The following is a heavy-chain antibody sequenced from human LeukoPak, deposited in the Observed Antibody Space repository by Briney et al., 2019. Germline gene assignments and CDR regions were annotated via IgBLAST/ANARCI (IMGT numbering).Heavy chain of an antibody. Sequence: GGSLRLSCAASGFGFSNFWMSWVRQAPGKGPEWVANIKEDGSLKNYVDSVEGRFTVSRDNAKNTLYLQMNSLRAEDTALYHCTRAPPTTTDYGDYLTRWDYFDYWGQGTLVTVSS. V-gene: IGHV3-7*03. CDR3: TRAPPTTTDYGDYLTRWDYFDY. D-gene: IGHD4-17*01. J-gene: IGHJ4*02. CDR1: GFGFSNFW. CDR2: IKEDGSLK.